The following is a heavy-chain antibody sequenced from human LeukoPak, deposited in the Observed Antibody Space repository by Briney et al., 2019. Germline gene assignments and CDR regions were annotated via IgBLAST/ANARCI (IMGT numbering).Heavy chain of an antibody. Sequence: PGGSLRLSCAASGFTFSSYAMSWVRQAPGKGLEWVSAISGSGGTTYYADSVKGRFTISRDNSENTLYLQMNSLRAEDTAVYYCAKLGGNTGEHYYFDYWGQGTLVTVSS. CDR1: GFTFSSYA. CDR3: AKLGGNTGEHYYFDY. D-gene: IGHD4-23*01. CDR2: ISGSGGTT. V-gene: IGHV3-23*01. J-gene: IGHJ4*02.